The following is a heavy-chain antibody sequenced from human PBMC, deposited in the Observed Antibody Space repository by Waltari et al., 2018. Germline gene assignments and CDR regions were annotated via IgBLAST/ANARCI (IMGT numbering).Heavy chain of an antibody. J-gene: IGHJ4*02. CDR2: INPKSVGT. D-gene: IGHD5-18*01. V-gene: IGHV1-2*02. CDR1: GYTFTGYY. CDR3: ARLRVDTAMPSTTDY. Sequence: QVQLVQSGAEVKKPGASVKVSCKASGYTFTGYYMHWVRQAPGQGLEWMGWINPKSVGTNYAQKVQGRVTMTRDTSISTAYMELSRLRSDDTAVYYCARLRVDTAMPSTTDYWGQGTLVTVSS.